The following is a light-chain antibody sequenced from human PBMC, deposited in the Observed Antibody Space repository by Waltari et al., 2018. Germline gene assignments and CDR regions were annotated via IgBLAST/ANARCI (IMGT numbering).Light chain of an antibody. CDR2: SAN. V-gene: IGKV1-39*01. CDR1: QDISSY. J-gene: IGKJ1*01. CDR3: QQYYTLPRT. Sequence: DIPMTQSPSSLSASVGDRVTITCRASQDISSYVNWYQQKPGKAPKLLIYSANRLESGVPSRFSGSGSGTEFTLIIGSLQPEDFATYYCQQYYTLPRTFGQGTRVDIK.